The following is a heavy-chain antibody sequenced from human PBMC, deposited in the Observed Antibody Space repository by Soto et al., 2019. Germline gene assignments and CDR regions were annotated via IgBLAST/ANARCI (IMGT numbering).Heavy chain of an antibody. V-gene: IGHV4-59*01. CDR2: AYYSGDT. J-gene: IGHJ5*02. CDR1: GGSISRYY. Sequence: SETLSLTCSVSGGSISRYYWSWIRQPPGKGLEWVGYAYYSGDTGYNPSLKSRVTMAVDTSKSQVSLKLSSVTAAATAVYYCARDRSTYGGGGTGEVKENWFDPWGQGALVTVSS. D-gene: IGHD2-8*01. CDR3: ARDRSTYGGGGTGEVKENWFDP.